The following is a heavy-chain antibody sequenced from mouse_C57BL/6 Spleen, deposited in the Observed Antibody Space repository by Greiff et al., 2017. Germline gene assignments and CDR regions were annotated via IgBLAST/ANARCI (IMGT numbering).Heavy chain of an antibody. CDR1: GYSFPGYY. J-gene: IGHJ1*03. CDR2: INPSTGGT. Sequence: VQLQQSGPELVKPGASVKISCKASGYSFPGYYMNWVKQSPEKSLEWIGEINPSTGGTTYNQKFKAKATLTVDKSSSTAYMQLKSLTSEDSAVYYCARWGVYFDVWGTGTTVTVSS. CDR3: ARWGVYFDV. V-gene: IGHV1-42*01.